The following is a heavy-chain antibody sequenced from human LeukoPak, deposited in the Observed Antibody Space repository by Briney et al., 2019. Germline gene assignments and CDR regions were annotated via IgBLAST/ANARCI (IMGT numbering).Heavy chain of an antibody. J-gene: IGHJ4*02. CDR3: AKGLTVFG. CDR2: MSGSGGST. Sequence: GGSLRLSCAASGFTISSYAMTWVRQAPGKGLELDSGMSGSGGSTYYADSVKGRFTIYRDNSKNTLYLQMNSLRTDDTAVYYCAKGLTVFGWGQGTLVTVSS. V-gene: IGHV3-23*01. D-gene: IGHD3-3*01. CDR1: GFTISSYA.